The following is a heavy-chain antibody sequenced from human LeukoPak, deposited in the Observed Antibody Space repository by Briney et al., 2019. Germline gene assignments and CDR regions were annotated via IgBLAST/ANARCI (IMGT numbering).Heavy chain of an antibody. D-gene: IGHD3-16*01. J-gene: IGHJ6*03. CDR2: VRSKAYGGTT. CDR3: TRDPNYDYVWGSPSYYYHYMDV. CDR1: GFTFGDYA. Sequence: GGSLRLSCTGSGFTFGDYAMSWVRQAPGKGLEWVGFVRSKAYGGTTEYAASVKGRFTISRDDSKSIAYLQMNSLKTEDTAVYYCTRDPNYDYVWGSPSYYYHYMDVWGKGTTVTVSS. V-gene: IGHV3-49*04.